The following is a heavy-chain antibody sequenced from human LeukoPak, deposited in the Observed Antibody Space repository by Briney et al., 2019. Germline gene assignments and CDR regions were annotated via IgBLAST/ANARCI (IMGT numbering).Heavy chain of an antibody. CDR1: GFTVSSNY. V-gene: IGHV3-66*02. D-gene: IGHD6-13*01. CDR2: IYSGGST. CDR3: ARVRAAAGHHRPFDY. Sequence: GRSLRLSCAASGFTVSSNYMSWVRQAPGKGLEWVSVIYSGGSTYYADSVKGRFTISRDNSKNTLYLQMNSLRAEDTAVYYCARVRAAAGHHRPFDYWGQGTLVTVSS. J-gene: IGHJ4*02.